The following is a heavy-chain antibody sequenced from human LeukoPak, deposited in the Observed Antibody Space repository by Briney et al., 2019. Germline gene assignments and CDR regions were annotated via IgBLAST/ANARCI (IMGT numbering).Heavy chain of an antibody. CDR2: IIPIFGTA. J-gene: IGHJ4*02. CDR1: GGTFSSYA. V-gene: IGHV1-69*05. Sequence: SVKVSCKASGGTFSSYAISWVRQAPGQGLEWMGRIIPIFGTANYAQKFQGRVTITTDESTSAAYMELSSLRSEDTAVYYCARVEEIGGATTPYWGQGTLVTVSS. D-gene: IGHD1-26*01. CDR3: ARVEEIGGATTPY.